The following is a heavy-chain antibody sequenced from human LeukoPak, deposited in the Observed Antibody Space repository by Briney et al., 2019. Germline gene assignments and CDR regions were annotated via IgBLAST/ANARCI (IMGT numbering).Heavy chain of an antibody. CDR2: IYYSGST. V-gene: IGHV4-30-4*01. J-gene: IGHJ4*02. CDR1: GGSISSGDYY. CDR3: ARLHSSGYYLYY. D-gene: IGHD3-22*01. Sequence: SETLSLTCTVSGGSISSGDYYWTWIRRPPGKGLEWIGYIYYSGSTYYNPSLKSRVTISVDTSKNQFSLKLSSVTAADTAVYYCARLHSSGYYLYYWGQGTLVTVSS.